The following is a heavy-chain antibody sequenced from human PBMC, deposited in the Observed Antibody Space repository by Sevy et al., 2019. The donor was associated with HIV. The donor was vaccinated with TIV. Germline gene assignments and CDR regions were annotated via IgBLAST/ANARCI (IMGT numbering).Heavy chain of an antibody. CDR1: GASITTNTYY. CDR3: ARHEAYDLWGDTIRENYYYGFDV. J-gene: IGHJ6*02. V-gene: IGHV4-39*01. Sequence: SETLSLTCSVSGASITTNTYYWGWIRQAPGKGLEWIGSIFYSGRSDYNPSLKGRVNISVDTSKNQFSLTLRSVTAADTSVYYCARHEAYDLWGDTIRENYYYGFDVWGQGTMVTVSS. D-gene: IGHD3-3*01. CDR2: IFYSGRS.